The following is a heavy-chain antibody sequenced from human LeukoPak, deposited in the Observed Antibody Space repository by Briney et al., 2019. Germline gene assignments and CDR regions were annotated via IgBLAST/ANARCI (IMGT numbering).Heavy chain of an antibody. D-gene: IGHD1-7*01. J-gene: IGHJ4*02. Sequence: ASVKVSCKASGYTFTGYYMHWVRQAPGQGLEWMGWINPNSGGTNYAQKFQGRVTMTRDTSISTACMELSRLRSDDTAVYYCARDVVYNWNYEDYWGQGTLVTVSS. CDR3: ARDVVYNWNYEDY. CDR1: GYTFTGYY. CDR2: INPNSGGT. V-gene: IGHV1-2*02.